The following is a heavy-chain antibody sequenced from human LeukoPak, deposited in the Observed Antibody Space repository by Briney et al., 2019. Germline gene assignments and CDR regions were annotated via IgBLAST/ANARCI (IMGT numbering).Heavy chain of an antibody. CDR3: AIGGYYYDSSGYYRKKSFDY. J-gene: IGHJ4*02. CDR2: ISVYNDNT. CDR1: GGTLSSYA. V-gene: IGHV1-18*01. Sequence: ASVKVSCKASGGTLSSYAFSWMRQAPGQGLEWMGWISVYNDNTNYAQKLQGRVTMTTDTSTSTAYMELRSLRSDDTAVYYCAIGGYYYDSSGYYRKKSFDYWGQGTLVTVSS. D-gene: IGHD3-22*01.